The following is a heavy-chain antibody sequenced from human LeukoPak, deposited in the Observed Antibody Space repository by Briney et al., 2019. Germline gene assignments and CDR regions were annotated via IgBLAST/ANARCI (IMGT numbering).Heavy chain of an antibody. D-gene: IGHD7-27*01. J-gene: IGHJ4*02. Sequence: PSETLSLTCAVYGGSFSGYYWSWIRQPPGKGLEWIGEINHSGSTNYNPSLKSRVTISVDTSKNQFSPKLSSVTAADTAVYYCARVFNWGDFDYWGQGTLVTVSS. V-gene: IGHV4-34*01. CDR2: INHSGST. CDR1: GGSFSGYY. CDR3: ARVFNWGDFDY.